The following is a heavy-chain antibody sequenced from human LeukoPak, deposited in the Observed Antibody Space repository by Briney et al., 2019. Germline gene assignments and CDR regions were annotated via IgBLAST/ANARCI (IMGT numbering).Heavy chain of an antibody. Sequence: SVNVSCKASGGTFSSYAISWVRQAPGQGLEWMGGIIPIFGTANYAQKFQGRVTITADESTSTAYMEPSSLRSEDTAVYYCAAHCSSTSCYQNYYYYGMDVWGQGTTVTVSS. J-gene: IGHJ6*02. D-gene: IGHD2-2*01. V-gene: IGHV1-69*13. CDR2: IIPIFGTA. CDR3: AAHCSSTSCYQNYYYYGMDV. CDR1: GGTFSSYA.